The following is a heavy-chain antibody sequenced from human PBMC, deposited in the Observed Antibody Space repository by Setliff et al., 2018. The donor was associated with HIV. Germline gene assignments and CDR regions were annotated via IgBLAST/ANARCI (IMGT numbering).Heavy chain of an antibody. CDR3: ARGSYTVRIDY. J-gene: IGHJ4*02. V-gene: IGHV4-61*02. CDR2: IYSNGRT. D-gene: IGHD3-10*01. CDR1: GGSITSGSYY. Sequence: ASETLSLTCIVSGGSITSGSYYWSWIRQPAGKGLEWIGRIYSNGRTTHNPSLKSRVTISRDTSENQFSLRLSSVTAADTAVYYCARGSYTVRIDYRGQGTRVTVSS.